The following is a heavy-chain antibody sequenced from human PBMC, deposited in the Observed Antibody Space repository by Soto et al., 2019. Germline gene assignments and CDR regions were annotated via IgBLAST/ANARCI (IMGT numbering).Heavy chain of an antibody. CDR2: ISSSSYI. Sequence: GGSLRLSCAASGFTFSSYSMNWVRQAPGKGLEWVSSISSSSYIYYADSVKGRFTISRDNAKNSLYLQMNSLRAEDTAVYYCARDRVVAATPYYFDYWGQGTLVTVSS. CDR1: GFTFSSYS. V-gene: IGHV3-21*01. CDR3: ARDRVVAATPYYFDY. J-gene: IGHJ4*02. D-gene: IGHD2-15*01.